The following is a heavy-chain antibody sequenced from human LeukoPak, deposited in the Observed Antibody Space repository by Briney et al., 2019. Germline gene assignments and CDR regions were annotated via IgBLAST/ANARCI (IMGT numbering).Heavy chain of an antibody. CDR3: AGEIFGSGSYPDF. V-gene: IGHV3-33*01. D-gene: IGHD3-10*01. J-gene: IGHJ4*02. CDR2: IWHDGSHK. Sequence: GPCLSPARAPAGFAFNTYAIDWVRQAPRQWLEWVLLIWHDGSHKSYSNSVRGQFTISRDNSKNRVSPQRNNLRPEDTAVYYCAGEIFGSGSYPDFWGEGNLCTVSS. CDR1: GFAFNTYA.